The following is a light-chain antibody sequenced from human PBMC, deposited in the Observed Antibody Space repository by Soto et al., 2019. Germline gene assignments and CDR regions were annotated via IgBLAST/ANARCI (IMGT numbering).Light chain of an antibody. Sequence: QSALTQPASVSGSPGQSITISCTGTSGDVGGYDYVSWYQQHPGKAPKVLIYDVSYRPSGVSHRFSGSKSGNTASLTISGLRAEDEADYYCSSYTSGSTYLLFGGGTKVTVL. CDR2: DVS. CDR1: SGDVGGYDY. V-gene: IGLV2-14*01. CDR3: SSYTSGSTYLL. J-gene: IGLJ3*02.